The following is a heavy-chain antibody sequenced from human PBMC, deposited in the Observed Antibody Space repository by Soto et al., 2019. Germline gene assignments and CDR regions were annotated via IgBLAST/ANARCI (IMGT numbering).Heavy chain of an antibody. CDR1: GFTFSSYA. Sequence: EVQLLESGGGLVQPGGSLRLSCAASGFTFSSYAMSWVHQAPGKGLEWVSAISGSGGSTYYADSVKGRFTISRDNSKNTLYLQMNSLRAEDTAVYYCAEGVWFGELTYDYWGQGTLVTVSS. CDR2: ISGSGGST. J-gene: IGHJ4*02. V-gene: IGHV3-23*01. CDR3: AEGVWFGELTYDY. D-gene: IGHD3-10*01.